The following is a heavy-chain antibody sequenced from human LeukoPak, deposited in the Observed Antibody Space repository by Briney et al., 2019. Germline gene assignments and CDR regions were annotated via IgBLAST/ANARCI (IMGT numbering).Heavy chain of an antibody. J-gene: IGHJ4*02. D-gene: IGHD3-10*01. CDR2: ISYDGSNK. CDR1: GFTFSSYA. V-gene: IGHV3-30*04. Sequence: PGGSLRLSCAASGFTFSSYAMHWVRQAPGKGLEWVAVISYDGSNKYYADSVKGRFTISRDNSKNTLYLQMNSLRAEDTAVYYCAHYGSGSYYAYYWGQGTLVTVSS. CDR3: AHYGSGSYYAYY.